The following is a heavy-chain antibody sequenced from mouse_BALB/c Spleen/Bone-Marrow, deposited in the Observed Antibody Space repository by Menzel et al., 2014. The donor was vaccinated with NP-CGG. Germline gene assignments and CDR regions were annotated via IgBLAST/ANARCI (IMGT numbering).Heavy chain of an antibody. V-gene: IGHV1-9*01. J-gene: IGHJ1*01. CDR2: ILPGTGSS. CDR1: GYTFSNFW. D-gene: IGHD2-3*01. Sequence: VKLMESGAELMKPGASVEISRKASGYTFSNFWIEWVKQRPGQGLEWLGEILPGTGSSRYNGKFKDKATFTADTSSNTAYMQLSSLTSEDSAVYYCARYDGYWYFDVWGAGTTVTVSS. CDR3: ARYDGYWYFDV.